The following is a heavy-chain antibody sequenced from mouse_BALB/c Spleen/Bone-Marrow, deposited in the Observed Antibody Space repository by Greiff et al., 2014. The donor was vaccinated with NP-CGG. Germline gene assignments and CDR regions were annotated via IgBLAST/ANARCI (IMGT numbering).Heavy chain of an antibody. V-gene: IGHV14-3*02. CDR3: ARYYYGYYFDY. CDR1: GFNIKDTY. J-gene: IGHJ2*01. D-gene: IGHD1-1*01. CDR2: IDPANGNA. Sequence: VQLQQSGAELVKPGASVKLSCTASGFNIKDTYMHWVKQRPEQGLEWIGRIDPANGNAKYDPKFQGKATITADTSSNTAYLQLSSLTSEDTAVYYCARYYYGYYFDYWGQGTTLTVSS.